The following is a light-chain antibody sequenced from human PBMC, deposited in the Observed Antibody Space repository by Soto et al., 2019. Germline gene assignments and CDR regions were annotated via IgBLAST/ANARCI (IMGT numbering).Light chain of an antibody. Sequence: EIVLTQSPGTLSLSPGERATLSCRAGQRGRSKYLAWYQQKPGQAPRVLIYGVSRRATGIPDRFSRSGSGTDFTITISRLAPEYFAVYYCQHYGTSPWTFGQGTKVE. V-gene: IGKV3-20*01. CDR2: GVS. CDR1: QRGRSKY. CDR3: QHYGTSPWT. J-gene: IGKJ1*01.